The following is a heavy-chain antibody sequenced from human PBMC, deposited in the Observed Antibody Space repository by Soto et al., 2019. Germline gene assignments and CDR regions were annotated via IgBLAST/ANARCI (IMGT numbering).Heavy chain of an antibody. CDR1: GGSISTSSSTYY. CDR3: APFGYQRKRFDP. Sequence: SETLSLTCSVSGGSISTSSSTYYWGWMRQPPGKGLEWIGSIYYSGSTYYNPSLKSRVTISVDTSKNQFSLKLSSVTAADTAVYYCAPFGYQRKRFDPWGQGTLVTV. D-gene: IGHD2-2*01. V-gene: IGHV4-39*01. J-gene: IGHJ5*02. CDR2: IYYSGST.